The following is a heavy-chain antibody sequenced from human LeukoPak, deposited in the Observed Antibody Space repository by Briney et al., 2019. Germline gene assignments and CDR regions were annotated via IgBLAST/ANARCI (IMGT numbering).Heavy chain of an antibody. V-gene: IGHV3-43*02. D-gene: IGHD3-3*01. CDR1: GFTFDDYS. CDR3: AKDGGLHYDFWSGYYPNWFDP. Sequence: PGGSLRLSCAASGFTFDDYSMHWVRQAPGKGLEWVSLISGDGGSTYYADSVKGRFTISRDNSKNSLYLQMNRLRTEDTALYYCAKDGGLHYDFWSGYYPNWFDPWGQGTLVTVSS. J-gene: IGHJ5*02. CDR2: ISGDGGST.